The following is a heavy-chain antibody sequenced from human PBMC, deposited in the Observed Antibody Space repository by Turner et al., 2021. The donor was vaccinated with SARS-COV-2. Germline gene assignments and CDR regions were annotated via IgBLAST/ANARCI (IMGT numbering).Heavy chain of an antibody. CDR2: SSSSGKNV. CDR3: AKVRVDVSKRSDAFDI. Sequence: EAQVVASGGGLVKPGGSLILSCAASGFAFNIYSMNWVRQAPGKGLEWVSASSSSGKNVYYADSVKGRFTISRDNAKSSLYLQMNSLRVEDTALYYCAKVRVDVSKRSDAFDIWGQGTMVTVAS. CDR1: GFAFNIYS. J-gene: IGHJ3*02. V-gene: IGHV3-21*01. D-gene: IGHD5-12*01.